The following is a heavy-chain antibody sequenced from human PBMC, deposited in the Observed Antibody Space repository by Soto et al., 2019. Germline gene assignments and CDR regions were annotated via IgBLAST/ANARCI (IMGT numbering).Heavy chain of an antibody. CDR2: ISSSSSTI. Sequence: EVQLVESGGGLVQPGGSLRLSCAASGFTFSSYSMNWVRQAPGKGLEWVSYISSSSSTIYYADSVKGRFTISRDNAKNSLYLQRNSLRDEDTAVYYCARRLSPLGDAFDIWGQGTMVTVSS. CDR1: GFTFSSYS. J-gene: IGHJ3*02. CDR3: ARRLSPLGDAFDI. V-gene: IGHV3-48*02.